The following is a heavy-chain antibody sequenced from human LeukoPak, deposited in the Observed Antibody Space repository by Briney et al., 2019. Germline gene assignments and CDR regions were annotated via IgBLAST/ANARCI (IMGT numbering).Heavy chain of an antibody. CDR2: IGSSGRTI. CDR3: ATDGISEETATDY. Sequence: GGSLRLSCAASGFTFSDYYMSWIRQAPGKGLEWVSYIGSSGRTIYYADSVKGRFTISRDNAKNSLYLQMNSLKTEDTAVYFCATDGISEETATDYWGQGTLVTVSS. J-gene: IGHJ4*02. V-gene: IGHV3-11*01. CDR1: GFTFSDYY. D-gene: IGHD5-18*01.